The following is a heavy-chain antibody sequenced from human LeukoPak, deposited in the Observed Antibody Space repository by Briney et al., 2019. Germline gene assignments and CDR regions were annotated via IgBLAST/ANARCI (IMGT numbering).Heavy chain of an antibody. V-gene: IGHV4-34*01. CDR3: ARIGCSSTSCYFGFDY. D-gene: IGHD2-2*01. CDR2: INHSGST. Sequence: SETLSLTCAVYGGSFSGYYWSWIRQPPGKGLEWIGEINHSGSTNYDPSLKSRVTISVDTSKNQFSLKLSSVTAADTAVYYCARIGCSSTSCYFGFDYWGQGTLVTVSS. CDR1: GGSFSGYY. J-gene: IGHJ4*02.